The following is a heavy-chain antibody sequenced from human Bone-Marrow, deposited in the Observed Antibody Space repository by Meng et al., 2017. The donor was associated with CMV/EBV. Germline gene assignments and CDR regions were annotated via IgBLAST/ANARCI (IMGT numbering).Heavy chain of an antibody. Sequence: GESLKISCAASGFTFSDYYMSWIRQAPGKGLEWVSYISSSGSTIYYADSVKGRFTISRDNAKNSLYLQMNSLRAEDTAVYYCAKDRAVGATKTSYFDYWGQGTLVTVSS. CDR3: AKDRAVGATKTSYFDY. CDR2: ISSSGSTI. V-gene: IGHV3-11*04. D-gene: IGHD1-26*01. J-gene: IGHJ4*02. CDR1: GFTFSDYY.